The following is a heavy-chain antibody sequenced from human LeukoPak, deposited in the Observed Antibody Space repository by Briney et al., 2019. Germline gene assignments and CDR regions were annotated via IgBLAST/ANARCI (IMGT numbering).Heavy chain of an antibody. CDR1: GFTFSSYE. CDR2: ISPSGSTI. J-gene: IGHJ4*02. V-gene: IGHV3-48*03. D-gene: IGHD3-10*01. Sequence: GGSLRLSCAASGFTFSSYEMNWVRQAPGKGLEWVSYISPSGSTIYSAVSVKGRFTISRHNAKNSLYLQMNSLRAEDTAVYYCARDFGDYLGYWGQGTLVTVCS. CDR3: ARDFGDYLGY.